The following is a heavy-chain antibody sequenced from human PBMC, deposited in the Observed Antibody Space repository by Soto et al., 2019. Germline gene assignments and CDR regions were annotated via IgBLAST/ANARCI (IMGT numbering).Heavy chain of an antibody. CDR2: SSSSGATI. CDR1: EFTFNIYA. Sequence: VQLWQSGGGLVQPGGSLRLSCTASEFTFNIYAMNWVRQAPGKGLEWVSAISSSSGATIYYADSVKGRFTISRDNPKNTLFLQMNSLRAEDTAMYYCAQMDTMTTSAFDIWGQGTMVTVSS. V-gene: IGHV3-23*01. J-gene: IGHJ3*02. D-gene: IGHD5-12*01. CDR3: AQMDTMTTSAFDI.